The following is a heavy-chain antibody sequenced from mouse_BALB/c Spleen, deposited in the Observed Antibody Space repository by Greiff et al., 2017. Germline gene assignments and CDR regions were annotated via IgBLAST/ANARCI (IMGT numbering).Heavy chain of an antibody. Sequence: EVMLVESGGGLVKPGGSLKLSCAASGFTFSDYYMYWVRQTPEKRLEWVATISDGGSYTYYPDSVKGRFTISRDNAKNNLYLQMSSLKSEDTAMYYCARGEDYDWYFDVWGAGTTVTVSS. CDR1: GFTFSDYY. V-gene: IGHV5-4*02. CDR3: ARGEDYDWYFDV. D-gene: IGHD1-1*02. J-gene: IGHJ1*01. CDR2: ISDGGSYT.